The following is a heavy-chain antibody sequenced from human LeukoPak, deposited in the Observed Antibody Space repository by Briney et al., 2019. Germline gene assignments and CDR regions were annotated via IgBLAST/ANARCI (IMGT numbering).Heavy chain of an antibody. CDR3: ARGTDYYGSGSWFDP. CDR2: INHSGST. J-gene: IGHJ5*02. CDR1: GGSFSGYY. D-gene: IGHD3-10*01. Sequence: SETLSLTCAVYGGSFSGYYWSWIRQPPGKGLEWIGEINHSGSTNYNPSLKSRVTISVDTSKNQFSLKLSSVTAADTAVYYCARGTDYYGSGSWFDPWGQGTLVTVSS. V-gene: IGHV4-34*01.